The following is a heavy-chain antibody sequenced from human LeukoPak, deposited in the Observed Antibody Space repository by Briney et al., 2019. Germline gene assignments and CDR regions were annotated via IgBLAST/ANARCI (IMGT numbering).Heavy chain of an antibody. J-gene: IGHJ4*02. CDR3: ARTYPDCDY. CDR2: IHYSGST. D-gene: IGHD2-21*02. V-gene: IGHV4-4*02. Sequence: SGTLSLTCAVSGGSISSSNWWSWIRQPPGKGLEWLGNIHYSGSTYYNPSLQSRVTLSVDTSKNQFSLKLTSVTATDTAVYYCARTYPDCDYWGQGTLVTVSS. CDR1: GGSISSSNW.